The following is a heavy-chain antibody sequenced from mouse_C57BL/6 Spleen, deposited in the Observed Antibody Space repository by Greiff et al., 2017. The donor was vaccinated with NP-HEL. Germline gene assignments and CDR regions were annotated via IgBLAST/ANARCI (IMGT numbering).Heavy chain of an antibody. D-gene: IGHD3-3*01. CDR1: GFTFSDYG. J-gene: IGHJ3*01. V-gene: IGHV5-17*01. CDR3: ARLGAY. CDR2: ISSGSSTI. Sequence: EVHLVESGGGLVKPGGSLKLSCAASGFTFSDYGMHWVRQAPEKGLEWVAYISSGSSTIYYADTVKGRFTISRDNAKNTLFLQMTGWRSEDTAMYYCARLGAYWGQGTLVTVSA.